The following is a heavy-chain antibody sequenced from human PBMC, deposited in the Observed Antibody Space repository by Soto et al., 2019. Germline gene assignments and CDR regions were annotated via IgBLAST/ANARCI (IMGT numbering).Heavy chain of an antibody. Sequence: ASVKVSCKASGYTFTDYAIHWVRQAPGQRLGWMGWINTGNGNTKSSQNFQGRVTFTRDTSATTAYMELSSLRSEDTAAYYCAGDAYSSGFYYFDSWGKGPLVT. CDR1: GYTFTDYA. J-gene: IGHJ4*02. CDR3: AGDAYSSGFYYFDS. D-gene: IGHD6-19*01. CDR2: INTGNGNT. V-gene: IGHV1-3*04.